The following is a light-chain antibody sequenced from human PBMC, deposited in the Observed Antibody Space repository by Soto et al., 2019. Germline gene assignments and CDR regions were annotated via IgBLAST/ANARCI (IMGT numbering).Light chain of an antibody. CDR1: QDIRKY. Sequence: DIPMTQSPSSLSASVGDRVTITCQASQDIRKYLNWYQQKPGRAPKLLIYGASNLETGVPSRFSRSGYGTDFTFTISSPQPEDIATYYCQHYDNRPPFTFGPGTKVAIK. CDR3: QHYDNRPPFT. V-gene: IGKV1-33*01. J-gene: IGKJ3*01. CDR2: GAS.